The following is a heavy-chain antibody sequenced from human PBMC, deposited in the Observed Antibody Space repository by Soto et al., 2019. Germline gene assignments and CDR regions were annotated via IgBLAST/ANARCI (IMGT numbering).Heavy chain of an antibody. CDR1: GFTIDVYA. CDR2: ISWVSNSI. V-gene: IGHV3-9*01. D-gene: IGHD2-2*01. Sequence: PGGSLRLSCAASGFTIDVYAMHWVRQAQGKGLEWVSGISWVSNSIGYADSVKGRFTISRDNAKNSLYLQMNSLRTEDTALYFCARDIEANQLLYDALDIWGQGTMVTVSS. J-gene: IGHJ3*02. CDR3: ARDIEANQLLYDALDI.